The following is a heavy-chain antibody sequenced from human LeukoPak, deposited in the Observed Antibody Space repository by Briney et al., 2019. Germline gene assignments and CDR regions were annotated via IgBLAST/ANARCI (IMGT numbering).Heavy chain of an antibody. CDR2: TYYRSKWYN. CDR1: GDIVSSTTAA. CDR3: ARESTVTTGEYAFDI. V-gene: IGHV6-1*01. J-gene: IGHJ3*02. D-gene: IGHD4-17*01. Sequence: SQTLSLTCAISGDIVSSTTAAWNWIRQSPSRGLEWLGRTYYRSKWYNDYAVSVKSRVTINPDTSKNQFSLQLNSVTPEDTAVYYCARESTVTTGEYAFDIWGQGTMVTVSS.